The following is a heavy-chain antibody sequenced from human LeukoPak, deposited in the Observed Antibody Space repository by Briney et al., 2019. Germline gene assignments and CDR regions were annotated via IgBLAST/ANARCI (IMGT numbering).Heavy chain of an antibody. J-gene: IGHJ4*02. CDR1: GFTFSSYA. D-gene: IGHD1-26*01. CDR3: ARDRWARSYYNFDY. Sequence: GGSLRLSCAASGFTFSSYAMHWVRQAPGKGLEWVAVISYDGSNKYYADSVKGRFTISRDNSKNTLYLQMNSLRAEDTAVYYCARDRWARSYYNFDYWGQGTLVTVSS. V-gene: IGHV3-30*04. CDR2: ISYDGSNK.